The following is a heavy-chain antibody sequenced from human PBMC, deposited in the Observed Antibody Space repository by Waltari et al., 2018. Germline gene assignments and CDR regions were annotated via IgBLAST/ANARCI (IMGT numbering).Heavy chain of an antibody. CDR3: ASVNYYDSSGYSVRPDY. V-gene: IGHV4-34*01. Sequence: QVQLQQWGAGLLKPSEPLSLTCAVYGGSFSGYYWSWIRQPPGKGLEGIGEINHSGSTNYNPSLKSRVTISVDTSKNQFSLKLSSVTAADTAVYYCASVNYYDSSGYSVRPDYWGQGTLVTVSS. D-gene: IGHD3-22*01. J-gene: IGHJ4*02. CDR1: GGSFSGYY. CDR2: INHSGST.